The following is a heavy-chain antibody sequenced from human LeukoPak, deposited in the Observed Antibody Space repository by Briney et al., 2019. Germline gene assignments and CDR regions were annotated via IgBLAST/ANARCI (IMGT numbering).Heavy chain of an antibody. CDR2: INPNSGGT. D-gene: IGHD6-19*01. CDR1: GYTFTGYH. Sequence: ASVKVSCKASGYTFTGYHMHWVRQAPGQGLEWMGWINPNSGGTNYAQKLQGRVTMTTDTSTSTAYMELRSLRSDDTAVYYCARDQWGSGLGPDAFDIWGQGTMVTVSS. J-gene: IGHJ3*02. V-gene: IGHV1-2*02. CDR3: ARDQWGSGLGPDAFDI.